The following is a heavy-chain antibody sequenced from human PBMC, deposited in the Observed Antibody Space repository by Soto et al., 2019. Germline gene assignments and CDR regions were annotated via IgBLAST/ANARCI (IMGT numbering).Heavy chain of an antibody. J-gene: IGHJ6*02. CDR3: ARYNERGCVSDYCGMDV. D-gene: IGHD6-19*01. CDR2: IWYDGSNK. Sequence: GGSLRLSCAASGFTFSSYGMHWVRQAPGKGLEWVAVIWYDGSNKYYADSVKGRFTISRDNSKNTLYLQMNSLRAEDTAVYYCARYNERGCVSDYCGMDVWGQGTTVTVSS. V-gene: IGHV3-33*01. CDR1: GFTFSSYG.